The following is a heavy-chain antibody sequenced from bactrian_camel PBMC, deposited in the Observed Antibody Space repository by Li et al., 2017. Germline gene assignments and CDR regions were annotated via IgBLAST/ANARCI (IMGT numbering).Heavy chain of an antibody. CDR1: GFADTTYC. V-gene: IGHV3S55*01. J-gene: IGHJ4*01. D-gene: IGHD1*01. Sequence: HVQLVESGGGSVQTGGSLRLSCEGSGFADTTYCRAWFRQVEGKEREEVAGIGIDGSTSYADFVQGRFTISRDNSENILYLQMNSLKPEDTAMYYCAGDWGRSRNSKLCCDGRWSFAPRAMGQGTQVTVS. CDR2: IGIDGST.